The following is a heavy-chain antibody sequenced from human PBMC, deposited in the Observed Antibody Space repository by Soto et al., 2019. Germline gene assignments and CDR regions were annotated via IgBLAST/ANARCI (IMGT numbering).Heavy chain of an antibody. CDR2: INHSGST. CDR1: GGSFSGYY. D-gene: IGHD2-21*01. CDR3: ARVSYSSGFDY. J-gene: IGHJ4*02. Sequence: PSETLSLTCAVYGGSFSGYYWSWIRQPPGKGLEWIGEINHSGSTNYNPSLKSRVTISVDTSKNQFSLKLSSVTAADTAVYYCARVSYSSGFDYWGQGTLVTVSS. V-gene: IGHV4-34*01.